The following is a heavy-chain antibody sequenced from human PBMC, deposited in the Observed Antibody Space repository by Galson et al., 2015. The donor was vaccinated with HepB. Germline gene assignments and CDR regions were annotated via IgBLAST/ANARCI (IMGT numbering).Heavy chain of an antibody. V-gene: IGHV3-23*01. CDR2: ISGSGDSR. CDR1: GLTCRSYA. Sequence: SLRLSCADSGLTCRSYAMSWVRQAPGKGLEWISAISGSGDSRNYVDSVKGRFTISRDNSKNTLYLQIDSLRAEDTAVYYCTRNNSGSLDYWGQGTLVTVSS. D-gene: IGHD3-22*01. CDR3: TRNNSGSLDY. J-gene: IGHJ4*02.